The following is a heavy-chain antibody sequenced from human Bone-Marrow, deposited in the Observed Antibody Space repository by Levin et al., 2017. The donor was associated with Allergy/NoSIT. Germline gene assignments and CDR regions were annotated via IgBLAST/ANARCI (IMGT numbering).Heavy chain of an antibody. D-gene: IGHD3-3*01. Sequence: GGSLRLSCAASGFTFDTYALNWVRQAPGKGLEWVSIIDGSGGSTHYADSVKGRFTLSRDNSKNTVYLQMSSLRVEDTAVYYCAKRPGRHDFWSGYYPPATVVDYWGQGTLVTVST. CDR1: GFTFDTYA. V-gene: IGHV3-23*01. CDR3: AKRPGRHDFWSGYYPPATVVDY. CDR2: IDGSGGST. J-gene: IGHJ4*02.